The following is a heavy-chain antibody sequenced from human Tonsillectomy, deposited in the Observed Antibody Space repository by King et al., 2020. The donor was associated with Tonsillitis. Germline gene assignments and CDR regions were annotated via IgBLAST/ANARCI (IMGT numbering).Heavy chain of an antibody. V-gene: IGHV4-59*01. Sequence: VQLQESGPGLVKPSETLSLTCTVSGGSISSYYWSWIRQPQGKGLEWIGYIYYSGSTKYNPSLKSRVTISVDTSKNQFSLKLGSVTAADTAGYYCARDGPGGGREFGAPWGQGTLVTVSS. CDR1: GGSISSYY. CDR2: IYYSGST. CDR3: ARDGPGGGREFGAP. J-gene: IGHJ5*02. D-gene: IGHD3-10*01.